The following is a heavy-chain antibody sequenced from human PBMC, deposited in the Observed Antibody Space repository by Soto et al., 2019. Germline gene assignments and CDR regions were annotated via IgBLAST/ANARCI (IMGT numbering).Heavy chain of an antibody. D-gene: IGHD4-17*01. J-gene: IGHJ6*02. CDR3: ARIGMTTVTKTRYYGMDV. Sequence: SETLSLTCAVSGGSISGSYYYWGWLRQSPGKGPEWIGYIYYSGSTNYNPSLKSRVTISVDTSKNQFSLKLSSVTAADTAVYYCARIGMTTVTKTRYYGMDVWGQGTTVTVSS. CDR2: IYYSGST. CDR1: GGSISGSYYY. V-gene: IGHV4-61*05.